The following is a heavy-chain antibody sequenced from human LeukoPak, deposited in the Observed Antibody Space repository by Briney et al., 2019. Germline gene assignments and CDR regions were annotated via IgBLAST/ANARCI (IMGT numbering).Heavy chain of an antibody. Sequence: GGSLRLSCAASGFTFSSYAMSWVRQAPGKGLEWVSAISGSGGSTYYADSVKGRFTISRDNSKNTLYLQMNSLRAKDTAVYYCAKDVAAAGIPGVTDYWGQGTLVTVSS. CDR1: GFTFSSYA. V-gene: IGHV3-23*01. J-gene: IGHJ4*02. D-gene: IGHD6-13*01. CDR3: AKDVAAAGIPGVTDY. CDR2: ISGSGGST.